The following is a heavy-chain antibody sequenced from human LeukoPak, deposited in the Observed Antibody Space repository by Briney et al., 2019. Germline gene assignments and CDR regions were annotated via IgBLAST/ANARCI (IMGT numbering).Heavy chain of an antibody. CDR1: GGSFSGYY. CDR2: INHSGST. D-gene: IGHD6-13*01. V-gene: IGHV4-34*01. Sequence: SETLSLTCAAYGGSFSGYYWSWIRQPPGKGLEWIGEINHSGSTNYNPSLKSQVTISVDTSKNQFSLKLSSVTAADTAVYYCARRYSSSSYNWFDPWGQGTLVTVSS. CDR3: ARRYSSSSYNWFDP. J-gene: IGHJ5*02.